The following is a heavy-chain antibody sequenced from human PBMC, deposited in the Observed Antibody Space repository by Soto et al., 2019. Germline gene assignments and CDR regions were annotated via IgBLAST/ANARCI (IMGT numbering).Heavy chain of an antibody. CDR1: GFTFSNAW. Sequence: EVQLVESGGGLVKPGGSLRLSCAASGFTFSNAWMNLVRQAPGKGLEWVGRIKSKTDGGTTDYAAPVKGRFTISRDDSKNTLYLQMNSLKTEDTAVYYCTTGCWYGDCDYYYYGMDVWGQGTTVTVSS. CDR2: IKSKTDGGTT. CDR3: TTGCWYGDCDYYYYGMDV. V-gene: IGHV3-15*07. J-gene: IGHJ6*01. D-gene: IGHD4-17*01.